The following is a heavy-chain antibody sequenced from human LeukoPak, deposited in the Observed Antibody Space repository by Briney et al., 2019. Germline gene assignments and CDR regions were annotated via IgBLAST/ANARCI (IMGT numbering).Heavy chain of an antibody. Sequence: PGGSLRLSCAASGFTFSTYGMHWVRQAPGKGLEWVAFIRYDGINKYYADSVKGRFTISRDDSKNTLYLQMNSLRADDTAVFYCAKPDALPFMDVWGKGTTVTISS. CDR2: IRYDGINK. CDR1: GFTFSTYG. J-gene: IGHJ6*04. D-gene: IGHD2-2*01. CDR3: AKPDALPFMDV. V-gene: IGHV3-30*02.